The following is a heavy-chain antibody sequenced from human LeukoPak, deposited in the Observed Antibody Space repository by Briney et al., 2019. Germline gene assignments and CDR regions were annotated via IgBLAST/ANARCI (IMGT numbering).Heavy chain of an antibody. D-gene: IGHD3-10*01. CDR1: GFTFRNYA. J-gene: IGHJ4*02. CDR2: ISGSGGST. Sequence: GGSLRLSCAASGFTFRNYAMSWVRQAPGKGLEWVSLISGSGGSTDYADSVKGRFTISRDTSKNTLYLQVNSLRAEDSAIYYCAKRVSYSSGSHFDYWGQGTLVTVSS. CDR3: AKRVSYSSGSHFDY. V-gene: IGHV3-23*01.